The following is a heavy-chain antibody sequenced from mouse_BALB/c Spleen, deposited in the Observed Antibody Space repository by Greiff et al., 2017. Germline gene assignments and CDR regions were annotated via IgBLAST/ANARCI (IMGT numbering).Heavy chain of an antibody. D-gene: IGHD2-14*01. CDR2: INPSTGYT. Sequence: QVQLQQSGAELAKPGASVKMSCKASGYTFTSYWMHWVKQSPGQGLEWIGYINPSTGYTEYNQKFKDKATLTADKSSSTAYMQLSSLTSEDSAVYYCAREFYYRYGFAYWGQGTLVTVSA. CDR1: GYTFTSYW. J-gene: IGHJ3*01. CDR3: AREFYYRYGFAY. V-gene: IGHV1-7*01.